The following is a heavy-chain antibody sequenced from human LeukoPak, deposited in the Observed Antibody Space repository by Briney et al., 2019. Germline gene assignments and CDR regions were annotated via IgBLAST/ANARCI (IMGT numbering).Heavy chain of an antibody. CDR2: IKEDGSEK. V-gene: IGHV3-7*01. Sequence: PGGSLRLSCAASGFTFSTYWMSWVRQAPGKGLECVANIKEDGSEKYYVDSVKGRFTISRDNAKNSLYLQMNSLRAEDTAVYYCARDYGDYFDYYGMDVWGQGTTVTVSS. CDR3: ARDYGDYFDYYGMDV. J-gene: IGHJ6*02. D-gene: IGHD4-17*01. CDR1: GFTFSTYW.